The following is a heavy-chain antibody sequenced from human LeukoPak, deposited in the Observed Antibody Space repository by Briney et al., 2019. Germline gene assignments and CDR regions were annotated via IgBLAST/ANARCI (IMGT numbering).Heavy chain of an antibody. CDR2: INPNSGGT. Sequence: ASVKVSCKASGYTFTGYYMHWVRQAPGQGLEWMGWINPNSGGTNYAQKFQGRVTMTRDTSISTAYMELSRLRSDDTAVYYCARLKHGGNSGDYWGQGTLVTVSS. D-gene: IGHD4-23*01. CDR1: GYTFTGYY. V-gene: IGHV1-2*02. J-gene: IGHJ4*02. CDR3: ARLKHGGNSGDY.